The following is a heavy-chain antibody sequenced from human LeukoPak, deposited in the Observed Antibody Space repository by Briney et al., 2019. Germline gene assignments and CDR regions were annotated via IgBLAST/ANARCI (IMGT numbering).Heavy chain of an antibody. CDR3: ARASYDFWKAFFSFDI. Sequence: PSETLSLTCTVSGGSISSGSYSWSWIRQPAGKGLGWIGRIYTSGSTNYNPSLKSRVTISVDTSKNQFSLKLSSVTAADTAVYYCARASYDFWKAFFSFDIWGQGTMVTVSS. CDR1: GGSISSGSYS. J-gene: IGHJ3*02. CDR2: IYTSGST. D-gene: IGHD3-3*01. V-gene: IGHV4-61*02.